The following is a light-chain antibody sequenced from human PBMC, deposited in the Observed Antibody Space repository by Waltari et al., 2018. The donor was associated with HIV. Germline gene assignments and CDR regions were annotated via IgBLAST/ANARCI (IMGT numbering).Light chain of an antibody. CDR2: WAS. CDR3: QQYYGTPPT. J-gene: IGKJ1*01. Sequence: DIVMTQSPDSLAVSLGERATINCKSSQSVLYSSNNKNYLAWYQQKPGQPPKLLIYWASTRESWFPDRFSGSGSGTDFTLTISSLQAEDVAVYYCQQYYGTPPTFGQGTKVEIK. CDR1: QSVLYSSNNKNY. V-gene: IGKV4-1*01.